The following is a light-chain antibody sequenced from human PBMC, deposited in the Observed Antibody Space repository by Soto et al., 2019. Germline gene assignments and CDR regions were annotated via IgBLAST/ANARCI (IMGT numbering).Light chain of an antibody. CDR2: DAS. V-gene: IGKV3-20*01. Sequence: EIVFTHFQSTLSFPAGERAPLTCRASPSVDSSSLAWYQQKRGQAPRLLIYDASSRATAIPDRFSGSGSETDFTLTISRLEPEDFAVYYCQQYGRSLNFGGGTKVDIK. CDR3: QQYGRSLN. J-gene: IGKJ4*01. CDR1: PSVDSSS.